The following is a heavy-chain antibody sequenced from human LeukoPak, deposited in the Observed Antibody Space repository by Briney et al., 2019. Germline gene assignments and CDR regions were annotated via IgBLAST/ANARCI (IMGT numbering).Heavy chain of an antibody. CDR3: AADPYWGGDCPFDY. V-gene: IGHV1-58*01. CDR2: IVVGSGNT. J-gene: IGHJ4*02. D-gene: IGHD2-21*02. Sequence: ASVKVSCKASGFTFTSSAVQWMRQARGQRLEWIGWIVVGSGNTNYAQKFQERVTITRDMSTSTAYMELSSLRSEDTAVYYFAADPYWGGDCPFDYGGQGTLVPVSS. CDR1: GFTFTSSA.